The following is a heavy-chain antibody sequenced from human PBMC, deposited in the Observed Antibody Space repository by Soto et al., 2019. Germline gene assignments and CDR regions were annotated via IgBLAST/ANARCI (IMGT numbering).Heavy chain of an antibody. J-gene: IGHJ5*02. D-gene: IGHD6-13*01. CDR1: GYTFTSYA. CDR2: INAGNGNT. CDR3: ARGGSSWRDWLDP. V-gene: IGHV1-3*01. Sequence: QVQLVQSGAEVKKPGASVKVSCKASGYTFTSYAMHWVRQAPGQRLEWMGWINAGNGNTKYSQKFQGRVTITRDTSASTAYKELSSLRSEDTAVYYCARGGSSWRDWLDPWGQGTLVTVSS.